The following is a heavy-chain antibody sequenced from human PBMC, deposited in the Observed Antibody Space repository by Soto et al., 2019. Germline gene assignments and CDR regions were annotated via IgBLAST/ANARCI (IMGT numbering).Heavy chain of an antibody. Sequence: GASVKVSCKASGYTFASTEINCVRQATGQGLEWMGWMNPNSGNTGYAQKFQGRVTMTRNTSISTAYMELSSLRSEDTAVYYCARAGAPLLRYFDCLSPSSCYHYYFLAVPGKRTTDTGSS. J-gene: IGHJ6*03. D-gene: IGHD3-9*01. CDR2: MNPNSGNT. CDR3: ARAGAPLLRYFDCLSPSSCYHYYFLAV. CDR1: GYTFASTE. V-gene: IGHV1-8*01.